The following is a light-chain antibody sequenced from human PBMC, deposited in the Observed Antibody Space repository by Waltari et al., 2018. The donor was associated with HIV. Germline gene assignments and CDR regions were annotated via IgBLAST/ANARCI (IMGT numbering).Light chain of an antibody. CDR1: SPNTATDN. Sequence: QSVLTQPPSASGTPGQRVAIPCSGRSPNTATDNVYSYQQLPGTTPKLLIYKHTQRPSGVPDRFAGSKSGTSAYLAISGLRSEDEADYYCVGWDASLRAYVFGAGTKVTVL. J-gene: IGLJ1*01. CDR2: KHT. V-gene: IGLV1-47*01. CDR3: VGWDASLRAYV.